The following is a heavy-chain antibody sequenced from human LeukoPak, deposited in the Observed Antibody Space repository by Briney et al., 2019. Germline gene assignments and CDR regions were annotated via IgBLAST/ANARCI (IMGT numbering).Heavy chain of an antibody. J-gene: IGHJ4*02. V-gene: IGHV3-30*02. CDR1: GFTFSSYG. D-gene: IGHD6-19*01. CDR2: IRYDGSNK. Sequence: PGGSLRHSCAASGFTFSSYGMHWVRQAPGKGLEWVAFIRYDGSNKYYADSVKGRFTISRDNSKNTLYLQMNSLRTEDTAVYYCAKVHSSGREFDYWGQGTLVTVSS. CDR3: AKVHSSGREFDY.